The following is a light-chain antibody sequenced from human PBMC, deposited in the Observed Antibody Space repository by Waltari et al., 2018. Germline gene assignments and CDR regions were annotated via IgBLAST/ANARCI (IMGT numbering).Light chain of an antibody. J-gene: IGKJ2*01. CDR2: WAS. V-gene: IGKV4-1*01. CDR3: QQYLSAPMYT. Sequence: DIVMTQSPDSLAVSLGERATIPCTPSLGVFSSSNDQNYLAWYLQKPGPPPKLVIYWASTRQCGVPDRFRGSGSVTDFTLTITKLQPEDVGVYSCQQYLSAPMYTFGQGTKLEIK. CDR1: LGVFSSSNDQNY.